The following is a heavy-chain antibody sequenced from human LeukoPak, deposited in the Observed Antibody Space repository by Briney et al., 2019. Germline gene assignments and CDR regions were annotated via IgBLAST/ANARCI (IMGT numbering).Heavy chain of an antibody. V-gene: IGHV1-2*02. CDR2: IDPDSGGS. CDR3: ARGYYYGSGSRGRLDV. CDR1: GYTFTGYY. J-gene: IGHJ6*02. D-gene: IGHD3-10*01. Sequence: ASVKVSCKASGYTFTGYYIHWVRQAPGQGLEWMGWIDPDSGGSNCAQKFQGRVTMTRATSITTAYMDLSSLRYDDTAVYYCARGYYYGSGSRGRLDVWGQGTTVIVSS.